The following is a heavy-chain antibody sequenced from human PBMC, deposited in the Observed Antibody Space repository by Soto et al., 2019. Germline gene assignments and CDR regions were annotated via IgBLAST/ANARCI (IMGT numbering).Heavy chain of an antibody. J-gene: IGHJ4*02. CDR1: GFTFSSYG. D-gene: IGHD6-19*01. CDR3: AKEIMVGGHGVAVAGTYRNFDY. CDR2: ISYDESNK. V-gene: IGHV3-30*18. Sequence: GGSLRLSCAASGFTFSSYGMHWVRQAPGKGLEWVAVISYDESNKYYADSVKGRFTISTDNSKNTLYLQMNSLRAEDTAVYYCAKEIMVGGHGVAVAGTYRNFDYWGQGTLVTVSS.